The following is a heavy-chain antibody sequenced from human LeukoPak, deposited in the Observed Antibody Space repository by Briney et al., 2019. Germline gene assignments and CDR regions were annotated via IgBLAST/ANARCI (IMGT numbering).Heavy chain of an antibody. D-gene: IGHD2-15*01. CDR3: ASSFTPNYYDI. J-gene: IGHJ4*02. Sequence: GGSLRLSCEGSGFTFRNYFMSWARQAPGKGLEWVATISRDGTAETYGDSVQGRSTISRDNAQNSVYLQVNSLRAEDTAVYYCASSFTPNYYDIWGQGILVTVSS. V-gene: IGHV3-7*01. CDR1: GFTFRNYF. CDR2: ISRDGTAE.